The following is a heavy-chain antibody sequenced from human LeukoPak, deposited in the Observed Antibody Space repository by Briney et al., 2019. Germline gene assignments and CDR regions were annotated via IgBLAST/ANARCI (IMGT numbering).Heavy chain of an antibody. CDR1: GGSIGSGDYY. J-gene: IGHJ5*02. D-gene: IGHD2-2*02. CDR2: IYYSGST. CDR3: ASQGGCSSTSCYTEFDP. Sequence: SETLSLTCTVSGGSIGSGDYYWSWIRQPPGKGLEWIGYIYYSGSTYYNPSLKSRVTISVDTSKNQFSLKLSSVTAADTAVYYCASQGGCSSTSCYTEFDPWGQGTLVTVSS. V-gene: IGHV4-30-4*01.